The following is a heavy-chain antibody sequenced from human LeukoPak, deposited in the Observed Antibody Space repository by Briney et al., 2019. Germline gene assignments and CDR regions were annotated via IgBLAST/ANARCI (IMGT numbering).Heavy chain of an antibody. CDR1: GFTFSSYW. V-gene: IGHV3-7*01. D-gene: IGHD4-11*01. J-gene: IGHJ4*02. CDR3: ATFSNYDPPFDY. CDR2: IKDDGREK. Sequence: PGGSLRLSCAASGFTFSSYWMTWVRQAPGKGLEWVANIKDDGREKYYVDSVKGRFTISRDNAESSLYLQTNSLGAEDTALYYCATFSNYDPPFDYWGQGTLVTVSS.